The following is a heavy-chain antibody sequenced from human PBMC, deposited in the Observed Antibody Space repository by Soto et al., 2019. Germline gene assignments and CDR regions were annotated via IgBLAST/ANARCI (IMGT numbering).Heavy chain of an antibody. CDR1: GGTFSSYA. Sequence: QVQLVQSGAEVKKPGSSVKVSCKASGGTFSSYAISWVRQAPGQGLEWMGGIIPIFGTANYAQKFQGRVTITADESTSTAYMELSSLRSEDTAVYYCARSCSSTSCLPYYCYGMDVWGQGTTVTVSS. CDR2: IIPIFGTA. J-gene: IGHJ6*02. CDR3: ARSCSSTSCLPYYCYGMDV. V-gene: IGHV1-69*01. D-gene: IGHD2-2*01.